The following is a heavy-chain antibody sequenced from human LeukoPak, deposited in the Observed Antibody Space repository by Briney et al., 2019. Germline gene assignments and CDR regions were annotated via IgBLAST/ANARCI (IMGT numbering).Heavy chain of an antibody. J-gene: IGHJ4*02. CDR3: ARAYYYDSSVSCADY. D-gene: IGHD3-22*01. Sequence: WGSLSLTCAVSGFAFSSYWLHWVRQAPGKGLVWVSRINSDGSSASYADSVKGRFTISRDNAKNTLYLQMNSLRAEDTAVYYCARAYYYDSSVSCADYWGQGTLVSVSS. V-gene: IGHV3-74*01. CDR1: GFAFSSYW. CDR2: INSDGSSA.